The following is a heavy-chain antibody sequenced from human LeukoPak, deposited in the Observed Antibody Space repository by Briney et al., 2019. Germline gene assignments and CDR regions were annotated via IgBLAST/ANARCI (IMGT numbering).Heavy chain of an antibody. CDR1: GFTFSSYA. V-gene: IGHV3-23*01. Sequence: GGTLRLSCAASGFTFSSYAMSWVRQAPGKGLEWVSAISGSGGSTYYADSVKGRFTISRDNSKNTLYLQMNSLRAEDTAVYYCAKDPKNLDFWSGYYPGGFDYWGQGTLVTVSS. J-gene: IGHJ4*02. D-gene: IGHD3-3*01. CDR3: AKDPKNLDFWSGYYPGGFDY. CDR2: ISGSGGST.